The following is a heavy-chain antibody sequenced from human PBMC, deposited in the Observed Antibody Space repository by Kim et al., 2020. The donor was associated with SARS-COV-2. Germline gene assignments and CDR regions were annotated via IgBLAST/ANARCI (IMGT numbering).Heavy chain of an antibody. V-gene: IGHV3-23*01. CDR2: ISGSGGST. J-gene: IGHJ6*02. D-gene: IGHD1-1*01. CDR3: ANIPTGDYYYGMDV. CDR1: GFTFSSYA. Sequence: GGSLRLSCSASGFTFSSYAMRWVRQAPGKGLEWVSAISGSGGSTYYADSVKGRFTISRDNSKNTLYLQMNSLRAEDTAVYYCANIPTGDYYYGMDVCGQGTTVTVSS.